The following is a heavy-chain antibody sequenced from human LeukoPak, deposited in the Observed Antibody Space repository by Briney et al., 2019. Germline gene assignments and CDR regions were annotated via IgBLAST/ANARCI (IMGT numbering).Heavy chain of an antibody. CDR1: GVSIMSGDYY. CDR3: ARTYYDSSGYYD. J-gene: IGHJ4*02. D-gene: IGHD3-22*01. Sequence: SETLSLTCTVSGVSIMSGDYYAWSWTRQHPGKGLEWIGYISYSGSTNYNPSLESRVTISVDTSKNEFSLKLSSVTAADTAVYYCARTYYDSSGYYDWGQGTLVTVSS. V-gene: IGHV4-31*03. CDR2: ISYSGST.